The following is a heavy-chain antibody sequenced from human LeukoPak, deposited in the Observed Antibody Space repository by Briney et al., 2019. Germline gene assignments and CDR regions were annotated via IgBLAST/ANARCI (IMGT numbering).Heavy chain of an antibody. D-gene: IGHD2-15*01. CDR2: IYYSGNT. Sequence: SENLSLTCTVSGGSVSSSCCYWGWIRQPPGKELEWIGNIYYSGNTYYNPSLKSRVTISVDTSKNQFSLKLSSVTAADTAVYYCARSLGYCSGGRCYIYDYWGQGTLVTVSS. CDR1: GGSVSSSCCY. J-gene: IGHJ4*02. V-gene: IGHV4-39*01. CDR3: ARSLGYCSGGRCYIYDY.